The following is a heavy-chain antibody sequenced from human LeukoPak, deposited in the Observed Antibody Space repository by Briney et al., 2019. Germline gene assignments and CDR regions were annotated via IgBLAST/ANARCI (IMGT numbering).Heavy chain of an antibody. V-gene: IGHV3-11*01. CDR1: GFTVSSNY. CDR3: AREFTYCSSTSCLGRDAFDI. CDR2: ISSSGSTI. D-gene: IGHD2-2*01. J-gene: IGHJ3*02. Sequence: PGGSLRLSCAASGFTVSSNYMSWVRQAPGKGLEWVSYISSSGSTIYYADSVKGRFTISRDNAKNSLYLQMNSLRAEDTAVYYCAREFTYCSSTSCLGRDAFDIWGQGTMVTVSS.